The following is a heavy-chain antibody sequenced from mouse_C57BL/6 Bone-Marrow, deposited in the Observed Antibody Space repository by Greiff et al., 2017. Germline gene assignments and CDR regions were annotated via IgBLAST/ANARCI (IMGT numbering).Heavy chain of an antibody. CDR2: IYPRSGNT. CDR1: GYTFTSYG. J-gene: IGHJ3*01. CDR3: ARGVWRFAY. Sequence: QVQLQQSGAELARPGASVKLSCKASGYTFTSYGISWVKQRTGQGLEWIGEIYPRSGNTYYNEKFKGKATLTADKSSSTAYMELRSLTSEDSAVYFSARGVWRFAYWGQGTLVTVSA. V-gene: IGHV1-81*01.